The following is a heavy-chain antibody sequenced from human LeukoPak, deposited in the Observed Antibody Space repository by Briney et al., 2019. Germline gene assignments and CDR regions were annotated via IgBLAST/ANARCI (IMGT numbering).Heavy chain of an antibody. J-gene: IGHJ4*02. CDR2: ISSSGSTI. D-gene: IGHD1-26*01. CDR3: ARDLGGSYYQFSY. CDR1: GFTFSSYE. Sequence: GGSLRLSCAASGFTFSSYEMNWVRQAPGKGLEWVSYISSSGSTIYYADSVKGRFTISRDNTKNSLYLQMNSLRAEDTAVYYCARDLGGSYYQFSYWGQGTLVTVSS. V-gene: IGHV3-48*03.